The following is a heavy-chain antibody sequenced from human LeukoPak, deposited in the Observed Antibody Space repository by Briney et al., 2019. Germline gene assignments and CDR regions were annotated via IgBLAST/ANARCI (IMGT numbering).Heavy chain of an antibody. J-gene: IGHJ4*02. CDR1: GLPYNRHA. Sequence: GGPLRLSCAASGLPYNRHAMRWLRQAPGKGVECVSDLTGSRGSTYYAHPVKGRFTISRDNAKNTLYMQMNSLRAEDTAVYNCAKDSYSYGYYFSDCWGQGSLVTVSA. CDR3: AKDSYSYGYYFSDC. V-gene: IGHV3-23*01. CDR2: LTGSRGST. D-gene: IGHD5-18*01.